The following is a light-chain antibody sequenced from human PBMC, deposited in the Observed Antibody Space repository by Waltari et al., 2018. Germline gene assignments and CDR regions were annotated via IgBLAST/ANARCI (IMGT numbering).Light chain of an antibody. CDR1: QTITTY. V-gene: IGKV1-39*01. CDR3: QQSYSLPYT. Sequence: DIQMTQSPSSLSASVGDRVTITCRASQTITTYLNWYQQIPNQTPNLLIYAASSLQSGVPSRFSGSGSGTDFSLTISSLQPEDYATYYCQQSYSLPYTFGQGTKLEIK. J-gene: IGKJ2*01. CDR2: AAS.